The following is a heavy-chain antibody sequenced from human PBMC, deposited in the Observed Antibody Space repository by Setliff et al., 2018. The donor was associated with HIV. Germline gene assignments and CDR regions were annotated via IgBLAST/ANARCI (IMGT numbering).Heavy chain of an antibody. J-gene: IGHJ6*02. CDR2: MNPNSANT. V-gene: IGHV1-8*02. CDR1: GYSLTSYS. Sequence: ASVKVSCKASGYSLTSYSINWVRQATGQGLEWMGWMNPNSANTGYAEKFQGRLTMTRNTSISTAYMELSSLRSEDTAVYYCAKSHSFYYSGMDFWGQGTTVTVSS. CDR3: AKSHSFYYSGMDF.